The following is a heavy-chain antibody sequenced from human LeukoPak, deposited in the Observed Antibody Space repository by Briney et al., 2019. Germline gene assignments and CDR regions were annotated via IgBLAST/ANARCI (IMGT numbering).Heavy chain of an antibody. Sequence: SETLSLTCTVSGGSISSGDYYWSWIRQPPGKGLEWIGYIYYSGSTYYNPSLKSRVTISVDTSKNQFSLKLSSVTAADTAVYYCVRAASLGFGELLDYWGQGTLVTVSS. CDR3: VRAASLGFGELLDY. D-gene: IGHD3-10*01. CDR2: IYYSGST. J-gene: IGHJ4*02. CDR1: GGSISSGDYY. V-gene: IGHV4-30-4*01.